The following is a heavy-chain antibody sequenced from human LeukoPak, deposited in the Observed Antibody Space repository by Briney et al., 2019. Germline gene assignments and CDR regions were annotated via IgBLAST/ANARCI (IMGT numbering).Heavy chain of an antibody. D-gene: IGHD6-19*01. CDR3: ARAVAVASYYYYMDV. V-gene: IGHV4-59*01. Sequence: SETLSLTCTVSGGSIRSYYWSWIPQPPGKGLEWIGHIYYSGSTSYTPSLKSRVTISVDTSKNQFSLKLSSVTAADTAVYYCARAVAVASYYYYMDVWGKGTTVTVSS. CDR1: GGSIRSYY. J-gene: IGHJ6*03. CDR2: IYYSGST.